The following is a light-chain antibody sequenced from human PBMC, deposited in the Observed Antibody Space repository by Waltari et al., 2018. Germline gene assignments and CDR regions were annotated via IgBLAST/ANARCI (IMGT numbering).Light chain of an antibody. CDR3: QTWGTDMWV. CDR2: LNSDGSQ. CDR1: SEHNSYA. Sequence: QLVVTQSPSASASLGASVKLTCTLSSEHNSYAIAWHQQQPEKGPRYLMRLNSDGSQSKGDGIPDRFSGSSSGSERYLTISSLQSEDEADYYCQTWGTDMWVFGGGTKLTVL. J-gene: IGLJ3*02. V-gene: IGLV4-69*01.